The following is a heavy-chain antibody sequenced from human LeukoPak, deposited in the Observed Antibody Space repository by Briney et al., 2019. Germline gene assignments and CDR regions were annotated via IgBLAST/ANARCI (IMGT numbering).Heavy chain of an antibody. D-gene: IGHD5-12*01. CDR1: GGTFSSYA. CDR3: ARGHREATIPSDYYYYMDV. Sequence: SVKVSCKASGGTFSSYAISWVRQAPGQGLEWMGGIIPIFGTANYAQKFQGRVTITTDESTSTAYMELSSLRSEDTAVYYCARGHREATIPSDYYYYMDVWGKGTTVTVSS. J-gene: IGHJ6*03. V-gene: IGHV1-69*05. CDR2: IIPIFGTA.